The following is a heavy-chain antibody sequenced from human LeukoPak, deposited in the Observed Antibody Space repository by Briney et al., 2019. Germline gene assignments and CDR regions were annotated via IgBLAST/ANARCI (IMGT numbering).Heavy chain of an antibody. CDR2: ISSNGGST. CDR3: ARDGGYCCSTSCYGRPLDY. Sequence: GGSLRLSCAASGFTFSSYAMHWARQAPGKGLEYVSAISSNGGSTYYANSVKGRFTISRDNSKNTLYLQMGSLRAEDMAVYYCARDGGYCCSTSCYGRPLDYWGQGTLVTVSS. D-gene: IGHD2-2*03. V-gene: IGHV3-64*01. CDR1: GFTFSSYA. J-gene: IGHJ4*02.